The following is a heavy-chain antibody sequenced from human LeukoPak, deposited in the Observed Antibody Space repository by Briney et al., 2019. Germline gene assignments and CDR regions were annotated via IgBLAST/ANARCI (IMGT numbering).Heavy chain of an antibody. J-gene: IGHJ4*02. D-gene: IGHD2-2*01. CDR2: IRTYNGDT. V-gene: IGHV1-18*01. CDR3: ALIPYCTTATCYYFDY. Sequence: ASVKVSCETSGHTFTTYGISWVRQAPGQGLEWMGWIRTYNGDTNYAQKLQGRATMTADTSTSTTYMELRSLRSDDTAVYYCALIPYCTTATCYYFDYWGQGTLVTVSS. CDR1: GHTFTTYG.